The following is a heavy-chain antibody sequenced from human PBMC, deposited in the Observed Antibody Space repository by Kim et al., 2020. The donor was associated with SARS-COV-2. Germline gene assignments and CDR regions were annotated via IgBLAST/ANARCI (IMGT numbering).Heavy chain of an antibody. CDR2: INPSGGST. CDR1: GYTFTSYY. V-gene: IGHV1-46*01. D-gene: IGHD3-9*01. J-gene: IGHJ6*02. Sequence: ASVKVSCKASGYTFTSYYMHWVRQAPGQGLEWMGIINPSGGSTSYAQKFQGRVTMTRDTSTSTVYMELSSLRSEDTAVYYCARDHMGYFDWLPYYYYGMDVWGQGTTVTVSS. CDR3: ARDHMGYFDWLPYYYYGMDV.